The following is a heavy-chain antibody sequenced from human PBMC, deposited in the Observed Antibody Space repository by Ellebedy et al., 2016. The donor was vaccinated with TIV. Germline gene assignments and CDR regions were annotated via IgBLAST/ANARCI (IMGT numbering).Heavy chain of an antibody. CDR2: IAYSGNT. Sequence: MPGGSLRLSCTVSGGSISSTGYYWGWIRQPPGKGLEWIGSIAYSGNTYYNPTLKSRATISVDTSKNQFSLKLTSVTAADTAVYYCAGLPLRWGQGTLVTVSS. D-gene: IGHD5/OR15-5a*01. CDR3: AGLPLR. J-gene: IGHJ4*02. CDR1: GGSISSTGYY. V-gene: IGHV4-39*07.